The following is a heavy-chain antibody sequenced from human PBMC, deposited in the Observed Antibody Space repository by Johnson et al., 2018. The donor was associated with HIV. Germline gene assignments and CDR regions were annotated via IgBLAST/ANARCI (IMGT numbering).Heavy chain of an antibody. J-gene: IGHJ3*02. V-gene: IGHV3-30-3*01. Sequence: QEQLVESGGDVVQPGRSLRLSCAASGFTFSSYAMHWVRQAPGKGLEWVAVISYDGSNKYYADSVKGRFTISRDTSKNTLYLQMNSLRAEDTAVYYCARDGGIGSTREDAFDIWGQGTMVIVSS. CDR1: GFTFSSYA. CDR2: ISYDGSNK. CDR3: ARDGGIGSTREDAFDI. D-gene: IGHD2-2*01.